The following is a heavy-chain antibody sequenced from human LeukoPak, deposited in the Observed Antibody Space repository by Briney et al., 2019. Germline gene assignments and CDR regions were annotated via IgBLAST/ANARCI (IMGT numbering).Heavy chain of an antibody. CDR2: IHPDTGVT. J-gene: IGHJ4*02. V-gene: IGHV1-2*06. CDR3: TREVGRTVAPGSKY. Sequence: GASVKVSCKSSGYTFTNYYIHWVRQAPGQGLEWMGRIHPDTGVTTYAQKFQGRVTMTRDTSITTVYMEMNSLRSDDTAMYFCTREVGRTVAPGSKYRGQGTLVTVSS. D-gene: IGHD6-19*01. CDR1: GYTFTNYY.